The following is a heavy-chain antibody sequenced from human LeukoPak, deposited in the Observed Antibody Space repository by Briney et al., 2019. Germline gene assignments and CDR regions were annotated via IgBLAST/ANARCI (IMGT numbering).Heavy chain of an antibody. V-gene: IGHV1-2*02. CDR1: VYTFIDYY. D-gene: IGHD5/OR15-5a*01. CDR3: AKAVVVSDDGLDV. J-gene: IGHJ3*01. CDR2: INPRTGVT. Sequence: ASVTVSCKPSVYTFIDYYIHWVRPAPGRGLGWLGWINPRTGVTSRTQNFQGRVIMTASLSISTVYLDLSRLRPDDTAVYYCAKAVVVSDDGLDVWGRGTLVTVS.